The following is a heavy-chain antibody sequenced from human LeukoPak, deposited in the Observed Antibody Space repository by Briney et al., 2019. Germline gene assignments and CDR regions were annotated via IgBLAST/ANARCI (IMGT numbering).Heavy chain of an antibody. Sequence: SETLSLTCTVSGGSISSYYWTWIRQPPGKGLEWIGFVYYSGSTNYNPSLRSRVTISVDTSKNQFSLKLSSVTAADTAVYYCARSLKPVLGATWLSPLDYWGQGTLVTVSS. CDR1: GGSISSYY. J-gene: IGHJ4*02. D-gene: IGHD1-26*01. CDR2: VYYSGST. V-gene: IGHV4-59*01. CDR3: ARSLKPVLGATWLSPLDY.